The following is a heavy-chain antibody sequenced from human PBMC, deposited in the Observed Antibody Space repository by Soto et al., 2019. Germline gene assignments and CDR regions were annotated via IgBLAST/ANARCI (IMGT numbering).Heavy chain of an antibody. J-gene: IGHJ5*02. CDR1: GYSISSGYY. CDR3: ARGAATVTPGWFDP. V-gene: IGHV4-38-2*01. CDR2: IYHSGST. D-gene: IGHD4-17*01. Sequence: TLSLTCAVSGYSISSGYYWGWIRQTPGKGLEWIASIYHSGSTYYDPSLKSRVTISVDTSKNQFSLKLTSVTAADTAVYYCARGAATVTPGWFDPWGQGIMVTVSS.